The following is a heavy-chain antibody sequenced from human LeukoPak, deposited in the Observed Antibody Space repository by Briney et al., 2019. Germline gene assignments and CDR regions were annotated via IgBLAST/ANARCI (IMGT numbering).Heavy chain of an antibody. D-gene: IGHD1-1*01. J-gene: IGHJ5*02. CDR3: AREGTAGTNLNWFDP. CDR2: ISYSGST. Sequence: SETLSLTCTVSGGSISSGGYYWSWIRQPPGKGLEWIGYISYSGSTNFNPSLKSRVTISVDTSKNQFSLKLSSVTAADTAVYYCAREGTAGTNLNWFDPWGQGTLVAVSS. V-gene: IGHV4-61*08. CDR1: GGSISSGGYY.